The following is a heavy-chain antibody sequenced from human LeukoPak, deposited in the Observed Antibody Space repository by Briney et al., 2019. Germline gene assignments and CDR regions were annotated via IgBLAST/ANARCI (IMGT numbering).Heavy chain of an antibody. CDR3: ARFTYYDSSGYTYYFDY. CDR2: IYYSGST. CDR1: GGSISSSSYY. J-gene: IGHJ4*02. D-gene: IGHD3-22*01. V-gene: IGHV4-39*01. Sequence: PSETLSLTCTVSGGSISSSSYYWGWIRQPPGKGLEWIGSIYYSGSTYYNPSLKSRVTISVDTSKNQFSLKLSSVTVADTAVYYCARFTYYDSSGYTYYFDYWGQGTLVTVSS.